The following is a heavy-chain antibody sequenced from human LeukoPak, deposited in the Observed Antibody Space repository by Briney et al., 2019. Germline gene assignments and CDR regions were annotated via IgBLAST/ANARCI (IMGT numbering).Heavy chain of an antibody. J-gene: IGHJ4*02. CDR3: ARHNYDSSGFLKY. D-gene: IGHD3-22*01. V-gene: IGHV4-39*01. Sequence: SETLSLTRTVSGGSFTSSSYYWGWIRQPPGKGLEWIGSIYYSGSTYYNPSLKSRVTISVDTSKNQFSLKLSSVTAADTAVYYCARHNYDSSGFLKYWGQGTLVTVSS. CDR2: IYYSGST. CDR1: GGSFTSSSYY.